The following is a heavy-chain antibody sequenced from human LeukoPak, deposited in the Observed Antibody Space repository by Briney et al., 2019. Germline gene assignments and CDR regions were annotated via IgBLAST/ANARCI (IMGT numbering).Heavy chain of an antibody. CDR1: GGSISSSGYY. Sequence: PSETLSLTCTASGGSISSSGYYWGWIRQPPGKGLEWIASINYSGTTYYNPSLKSRVTISEDRSKNQFSLKLSSVTAADTAVYYCARLRDGRWLLEYWGQGILVTVSS. CDR2: INYSGTT. D-gene: IGHD5-24*01. J-gene: IGHJ4*02. CDR3: ARLRDGRWLLEY. V-gene: IGHV4-39*01.